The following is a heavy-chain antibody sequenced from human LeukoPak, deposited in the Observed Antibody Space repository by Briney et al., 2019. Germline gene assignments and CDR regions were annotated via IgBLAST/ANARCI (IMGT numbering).Heavy chain of an antibody. Sequence: GGSLRLSCAASGFTFSNYAMSWVRQAPGKGLEWVSAISGSGGNTYYADSVKGRFTISRDNAKNSLYLQMNSLRAEDMALYYCAKDSAKWELFNFDYWGQGTLVTVSS. D-gene: IGHD1-26*01. CDR3: AKDSAKWELFNFDY. CDR1: GFTFSNYA. J-gene: IGHJ4*02. V-gene: IGHV3-23*01. CDR2: ISGSGGNT.